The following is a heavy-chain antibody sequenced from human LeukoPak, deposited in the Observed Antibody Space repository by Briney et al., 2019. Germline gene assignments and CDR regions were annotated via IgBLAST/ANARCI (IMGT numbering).Heavy chain of an antibody. J-gene: IGHJ4*02. CDR1: GYSISTGYY. CDR2: TYHSGTS. Sequence: SETLSLTCAVSGYSISTGYYWGWVRQPPGKGLEWIGNTYHSGTSYYNPSLKSRVTISVDMSKNQFSLTLSSVTAADTALYYCARKYGSNAGYFDYWGQGALVTVSS. D-gene: IGHD4-23*01. V-gene: IGHV4-38-2*01. CDR3: ARKYGSNAGYFDY.